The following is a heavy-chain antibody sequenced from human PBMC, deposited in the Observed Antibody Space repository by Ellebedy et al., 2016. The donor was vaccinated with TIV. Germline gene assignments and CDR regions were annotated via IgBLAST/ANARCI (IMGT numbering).Heavy chain of an antibody. J-gene: IGHJ4*02. V-gene: IGHV4-34*01. CDR2: INHSGST. D-gene: IGHD6-13*01. CDR1: GGSFSGYY. Sequence: SETLSLXCAVYGGSFSGYYWSWIRQPPGKGLEWIGEINHSGSTNNNPSLKSRVTISVDTSKNQFSLKLSSVTAADTAVYYCARGVISSSWLVIDYWGQGTLVTVSS. CDR3: ARGVISSSWLVIDY.